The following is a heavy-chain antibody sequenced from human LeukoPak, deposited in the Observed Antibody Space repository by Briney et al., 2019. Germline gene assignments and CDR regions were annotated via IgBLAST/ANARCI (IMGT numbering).Heavy chain of an antibody. CDR3: ARDTAIGYYYYYYMDV. D-gene: IGHD5-18*01. CDR2: IYYSGST. J-gene: IGHJ6*03. Sequence: PSETLSLTCTVSGGSISSSSYYWGWIRQPPGKGLEWIGSIYYSGSTYYNPSLKSRVTISVDTSKNQFSLKLSSVTAADTAVYYCARDTAIGYYYYYYMDVWGKGTTVTVSS. CDR1: GGSISSSSYY. V-gene: IGHV4-39*07.